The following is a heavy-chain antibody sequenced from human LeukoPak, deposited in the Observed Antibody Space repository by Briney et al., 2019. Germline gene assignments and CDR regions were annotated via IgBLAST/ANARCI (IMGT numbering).Heavy chain of an antibody. D-gene: IGHD3-10*01. Sequence: ASVKFSCKASGGTFSSYAISCVRQAPGQGLEWMGWISAYNGDTNYAQKLQGRVTMTTDTSTSTAYMELSSLRSEDTAVYYCAREGTMVRGVYFDYWGQGTLVTVSS. J-gene: IGHJ4*02. CDR1: GGTFSSYA. CDR2: ISAYNGDT. V-gene: IGHV1-18*01. CDR3: AREGTMVRGVYFDY.